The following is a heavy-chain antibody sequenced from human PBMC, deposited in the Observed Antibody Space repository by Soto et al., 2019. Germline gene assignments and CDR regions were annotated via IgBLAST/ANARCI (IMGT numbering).Heavy chain of an antibody. V-gene: IGHV3-66*01. CDR2: IYSADNT. J-gene: IGHJ4*01. CDR1: GLSVSSND. CDR3: ARGSLY. Sequence: GGSLRLSCAASGLSVSSNDMSWVRQAPGKGLECVSIIYSADNTFYVDSVKGRFIISRDNSKNTVYLQMNSLRADDTAVYYCARGSLYWGRGTLVTVSS.